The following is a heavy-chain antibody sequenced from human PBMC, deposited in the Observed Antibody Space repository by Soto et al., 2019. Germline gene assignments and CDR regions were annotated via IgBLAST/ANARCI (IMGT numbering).Heavy chain of an antibody. V-gene: IGHV4-30-4*01. Sequence: SETLSLTCNVSGGPIKTGDYYWNWIRQPPGKGLEWIGYVFYSGATNYSPSLKSRAAISMDASKNQFSLSLTSVTAADTAVYYCARAGFSYGHLLFWGQGIRVTVSS. J-gene: IGHJ4*02. CDR3: ARAGFSYGHLLF. CDR2: VFYSGAT. D-gene: IGHD3-10*01. CDR1: GGPIKTGDYY.